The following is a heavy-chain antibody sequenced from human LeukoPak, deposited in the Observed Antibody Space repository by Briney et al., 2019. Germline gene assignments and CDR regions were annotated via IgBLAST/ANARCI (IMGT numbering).Heavy chain of an antibody. CDR1: GFTFSNYV. V-gene: IGHV3-30*04. J-gene: IGHJ4*02. CDR2: ISYDGSDP. D-gene: IGHD6-13*01. CDR3: ARDLGAAAGYDY. Sequence: RPGGSLRLSCAASGFTFSNYVMHWVRQAPGKGLEWVAIISYDGSDPYYADSVKGRFTISRDNSKSTLYLHMNSLRAEDTAVYYCARDLGAAAGYDYWGQGTLVTVSS.